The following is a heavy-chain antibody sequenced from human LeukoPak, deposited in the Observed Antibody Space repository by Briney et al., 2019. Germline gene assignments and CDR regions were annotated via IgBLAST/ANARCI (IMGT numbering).Heavy chain of an antibody. Sequence: SQTLSLTCTVSGGSISSYYWSWIRQPAGKGLEWIGRIYTSGSTNYNPSLRSRVTMSVDTSKNQFSLKLSSVTAADTAVYYCARDNIVVVPAANNWFDPWGQGTLVTVCS. CDR1: GGSISSYY. CDR2: IYTSGST. CDR3: ARDNIVVVPAANNWFDP. J-gene: IGHJ5*02. V-gene: IGHV4-4*07. D-gene: IGHD2-2*01.